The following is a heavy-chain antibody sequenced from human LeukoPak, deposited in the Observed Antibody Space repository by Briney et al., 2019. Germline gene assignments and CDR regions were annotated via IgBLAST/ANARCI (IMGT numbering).Heavy chain of an antibody. D-gene: IGHD2-2*01. Sequence: ASVKVSCKASGGTFSSYAISWVRQAPGQGLEWTGRIIPILGIANYAQKFQGRVTITADKSTSTAYMELSSLRSEDTAVYYCARGGIVVVPAATGGDWFDPWGQGTLVTVSS. CDR1: GGTFSSYA. CDR3: ARGGIVVVPAATGGDWFDP. CDR2: IIPILGIA. J-gene: IGHJ5*02. V-gene: IGHV1-69*04.